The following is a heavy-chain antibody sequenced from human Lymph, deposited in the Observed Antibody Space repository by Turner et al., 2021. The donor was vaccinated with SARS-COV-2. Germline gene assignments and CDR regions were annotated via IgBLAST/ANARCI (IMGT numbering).Heavy chain of an antibody. V-gene: IGHV3-30*18. CDR2: ISYDGNNE. D-gene: IGHD3-10*01. CDR3: AKDLSAGDYYYYYGMDV. J-gene: IGHJ6*02. CDR1: GFTFSCYG. Sequence: QVQLVESGGGVVQPGRSLRLSCADSGFTFSCYGMPWVRQAPGKGLEWVAVISYDGNNEHCADSVKGRFTISRDNSKNTLYLQMNRLRPDDTAVYYCAKDLSAGDYYYYYGMDVWGQGTTVTVSS.